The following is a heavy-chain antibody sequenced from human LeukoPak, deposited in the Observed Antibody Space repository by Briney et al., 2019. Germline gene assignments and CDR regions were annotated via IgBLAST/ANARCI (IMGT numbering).Heavy chain of an antibody. CDR1: GYSISSDYY. J-gene: IGHJ5*02. CDR3: ARDSGTTGEVKFDP. CDR2: IYTSGTI. Sequence: PSETLSLTCTVSGYSISSDYYWSWIRQPAGTALEWIGRIYTSGTITYNPSLKSRVTMSVDTSKNQFSLKLSSVTAADTAVYYCARDSGTTGEVKFDPWGQGTLVTVSS. V-gene: IGHV4-4*07. D-gene: IGHD3-10*01.